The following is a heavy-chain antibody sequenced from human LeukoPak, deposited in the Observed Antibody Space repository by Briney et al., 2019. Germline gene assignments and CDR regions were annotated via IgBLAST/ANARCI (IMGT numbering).Heavy chain of an antibody. Sequence: SETLSLTCTVSGGSISNYYWCWIRQPPGKGLEWIACISYSGSTKYNPSLKSRVTISVDTSKNQLSLKLSSVTAADTAVYYCAREPGFDSSGYLNWFDPWGQGTLVTVSS. CDR2: ISYSGST. V-gene: IGHV4-59*01. J-gene: IGHJ5*02. D-gene: IGHD3-22*01. CDR3: AREPGFDSSGYLNWFDP. CDR1: GGSISNYY.